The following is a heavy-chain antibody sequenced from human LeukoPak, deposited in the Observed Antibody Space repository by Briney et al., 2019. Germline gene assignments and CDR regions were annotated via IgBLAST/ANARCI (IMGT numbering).Heavy chain of an antibody. Sequence: GASVKVSCKASGGTFSSYAISWVRQAPGQGLEWMGRIIPILGIANYAQKFQGRVTITADKSTSTAYMELSSLRSEDTAVYYCARERGGITMIVVVDFDYWGQGTLVTVSS. V-gene: IGHV1-69*04. D-gene: IGHD3-22*01. J-gene: IGHJ4*02. CDR1: GGTFSSYA. CDR3: ARERGGITMIVVVDFDY. CDR2: IIPILGIA.